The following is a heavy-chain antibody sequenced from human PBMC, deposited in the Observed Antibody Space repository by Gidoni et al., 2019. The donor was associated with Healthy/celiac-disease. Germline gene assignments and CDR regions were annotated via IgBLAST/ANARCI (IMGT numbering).Heavy chain of an antibody. V-gene: IGHV4-39*01. Sequence: QLQLQESGPGLVKPSETLSLTCTVSGGSISSSSYYWGWIRQPPGKGLEWIGSIYYSGSTYYNPSLKSRVTISVDTSKNQFSLKLSSVTAADTAVYYCARRDGNYYYYGMDVWGQGTTVTVSS. J-gene: IGHJ6*02. CDR2: IYYSGST. CDR1: GGSISSSSYY. CDR3: ARRDGNYYYYGMDV.